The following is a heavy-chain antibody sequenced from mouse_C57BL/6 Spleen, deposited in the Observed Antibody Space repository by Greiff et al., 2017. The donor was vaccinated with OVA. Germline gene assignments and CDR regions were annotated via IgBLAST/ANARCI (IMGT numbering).Heavy chain of an antibody. V-gene: IGHV1-69*01. Sequence: QVQLQQPGAELVMPGASVKLSCKASGYTFTSYWMHWVKQRPGQGLEWIGEIDPSDSYTNYNQKFKGKSTLTVDKSSSTAYMQLSSLTSEDSAVYYCARARWLLPGYWGKGTTLTVSS. CDR2: IDPSDSYT. J-gene: IGHJ2*01. CDR1: GYTFTSYW. D-gene: IGHD2-3*01. CDR3: ARARWLLPGY.